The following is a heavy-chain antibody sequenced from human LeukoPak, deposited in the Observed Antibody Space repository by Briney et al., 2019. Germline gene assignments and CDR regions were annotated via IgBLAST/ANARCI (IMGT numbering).Heavy chain of an antibody. V-gene: IGHV1-69*13. CDR2: IIPIFGTA. CDR3: ATPGYSYGYSVKYYFDY. Sequence: GASVTVFCNASGRTFNSYAISWVRHAPGKGLEWMGGIIPIFGTANYAQKFQGIVTITADESTSTAYMELSSVRSEDTAVYYCATPGYSYGYSVKYYFDYWGQGTLVTVSS. CDR1: GRTFNSYA. J-gene: IGHJ4*02. D-gene: IGHD5-18*01.